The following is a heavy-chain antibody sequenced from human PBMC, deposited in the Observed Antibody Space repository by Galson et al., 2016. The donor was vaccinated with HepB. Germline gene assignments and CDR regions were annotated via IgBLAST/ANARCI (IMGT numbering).Heavy chain of an antibody. Sequence: TLSLTCTVSGASISSGRYSWSWIRQRPGRGLEWIGYIYYSGTTYYNPSLESRITITVDTSRNQFSLKLTSVTAVDTAVYFCARNTDYNYFDPWGQGTQVTVSS. V-gene: IGHV4-31*03. CDR1: GASISSGRYS. CDR2: IYYSGTT. J-gene: IGHJ5*02. CDR3: ARNTDYNYFDP. D-gene: IGHD5-18*01.